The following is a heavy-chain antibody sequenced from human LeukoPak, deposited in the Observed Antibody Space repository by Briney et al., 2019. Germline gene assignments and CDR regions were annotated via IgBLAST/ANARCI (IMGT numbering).Heavy chain of an antibody. CDR3: ARAYYYDSSGYPPRGGAFDI. V-gene: IGHV4-59*01. CDR1: GGSISSYY. J-gene: IGHJ3*02. D-gene: IGHD3-22*01. CDR2: IYYSGST. Sequence: SETLSLTCTVSGGSISSYYWSWIRQPPGKGLEWIGYIYYSGSTNYNPSLKSRVTISVDTSKNQFSLKLSSVTAADTAVYYCARAYYYDSSGYPPRGGAFDIWGQGTMVTVSS.